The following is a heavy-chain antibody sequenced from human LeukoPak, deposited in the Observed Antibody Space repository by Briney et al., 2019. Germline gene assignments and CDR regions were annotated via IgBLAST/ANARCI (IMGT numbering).Heavy chain of an antibody. J-gene: IGHJ4*02. V-gene: IGHV3-23*01. Sequence: GGSLRLSCAASGFTFSTYVMSWVRQAPGKGLEWVSTISASGSGTYYADSVKGRFTVSRDNSKNTLYLQMNSLRAEATAVYFCANLRGSGSSYFDSWGQGTLVTVSS. CDR1: GFTFSTYV. D-gene: IGHD3-10*01. CDR3: ANLRGSGSSYFDS. CDR2: ISASGSGT.